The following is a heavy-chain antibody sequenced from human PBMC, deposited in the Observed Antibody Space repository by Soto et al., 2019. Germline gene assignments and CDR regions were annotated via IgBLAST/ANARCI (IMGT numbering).Heavy chain of an antibody. J-gene: IGHJ6*02. CDR3: ARAKGWYEDYYYYYGMDV. CDR1: GYTFTSYG. Sequence: ASVKVSCKASGYTFTSYGISWVRQAPGQGLEWMGWINPNSGGTNYAQKFQGWVTMTRDTSISTAYMELSRLRSDDTAVYYCARAKGWYEDYYYYYGMDVWGQGTTVTVSS. CDR2: INPNSGGT. V-gene: IGHV1-2*04. D-gene: IGHD6-19*01.